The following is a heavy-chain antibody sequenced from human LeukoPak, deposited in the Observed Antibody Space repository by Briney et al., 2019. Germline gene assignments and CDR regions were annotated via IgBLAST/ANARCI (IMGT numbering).Heavy chain of an antibody. CDR1: GYSFTSYW. CDR2: IYPGDSDT. Sequence: PGESLNISCKGSGYSFTSYWIGWVRQLPGKGLEWMGIIYPGDSDTRYSPSFQGQVTISADKSISTAYLQWSSLKASDTAMYYCAATGRDGYNPYWFDPWGQGTLVTVSS. J-gene: IGHJ5*02. CDR3: AATGRDGYNPYWFDP. V-gene: IGHV5-51*01. D-gene: IGHD5-24*01.